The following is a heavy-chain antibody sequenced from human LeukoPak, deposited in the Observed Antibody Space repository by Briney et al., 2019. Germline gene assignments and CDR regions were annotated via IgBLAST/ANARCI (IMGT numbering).Heavy chain of an antibody. CDR3: ARDIAVAGDY. Sequence: GGSLRLSCAASGFTFSSYAMSWVRQTPEKGLEWVANIKQDGSEKYYVDSVKGRFTISRDNAKNSLYLQMNSLRAEDTAVYYCARDIAVAGDYWGQGTLVTVSS. J-gene: IGHJ4*02. V-gene: IGHV3-7*03. CDR2: IKQDGSEK. CDR1: GFTFSSYA. D-gene: IGHD6-19*01.